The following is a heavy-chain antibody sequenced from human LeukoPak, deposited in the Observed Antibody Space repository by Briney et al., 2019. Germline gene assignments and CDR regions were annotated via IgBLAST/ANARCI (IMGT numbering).Heavy chain of an antibody. CDR1: GDSSRSSDSY. J-gene: IGHJ4*02. Sequence: SETLSLTCTVSGDSSRSSDSYRGWIRQPPGKGLEWIGSLYYSGSSYYNPSLKSRVTISADTSKNQFSLKLTSVTAADTAVYYCVLMAGYWGQGTLVTVSS. D-gene: IGHD3-16*01. CDR2: LYYSGSS. V-gene: IGHV4-39*01. CDR3: VLMAGY.